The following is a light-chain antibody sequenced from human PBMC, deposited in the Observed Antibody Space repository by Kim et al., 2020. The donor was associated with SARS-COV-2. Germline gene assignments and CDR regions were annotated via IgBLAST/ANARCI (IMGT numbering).Light chain of an antibody. CDR3: QHYNDWPSLT. CDR1: QSVSHN. V-gene: IGKV3-15*01. CDR2: GAS. J-gene: IGKJ4*01. Sequence: SPGERATISCRASQSVSHNLAWYQQKPGQAPRLLIHGASTRATGIPGRFSGSGSGTEFTLTISNLQSEDFAVYYCQHYNDWPSLTFGGGTKVDIK.